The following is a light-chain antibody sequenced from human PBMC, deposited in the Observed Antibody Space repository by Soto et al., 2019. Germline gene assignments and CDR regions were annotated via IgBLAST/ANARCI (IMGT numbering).Light chain of an antibody. CDR1: QDISNY. CDR2: DAS. V-gene: IGKV1-33*01. CDR3: QQYDNLPIT. Sequence: DIQMTQSPSSLSASVGDRVTITCQASQDISNYLNWYQQKPGKAPKLLIYDASNLETGVPSRFSGSGFGTDFTISISSLQPEDIATYYCQQYDNLPITFGQGTRLEIK. J-gene: IGKJ5*01.